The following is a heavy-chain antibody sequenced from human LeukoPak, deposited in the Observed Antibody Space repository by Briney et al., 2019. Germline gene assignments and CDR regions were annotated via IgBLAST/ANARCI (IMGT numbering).Heavy chain of an antibody. CDR1: GGSISSYY. CDR2: IYTSGST. J-gene: IGHJ5*02. V-gene: IGHV4-4*09. CDR3: ARHVRGYSYGFDP. Sequence: SETLSLTCTVSGGSISSYYWSWIRQPPGKGLEWIGYIYTSGSTNYNPSLKSRVTISVDTSKNQFSLKLSSVTAADTAVYYCARHVRGYSYGFDPWGQGTLVTVSS. D-gene: IGHD5-18*01.